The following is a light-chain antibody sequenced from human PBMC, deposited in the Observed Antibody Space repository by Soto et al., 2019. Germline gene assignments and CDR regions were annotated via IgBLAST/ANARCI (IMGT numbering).Light chain of an antibody. J-gene: IGKJ1*01. V-gene: IGKV3-20*01. Sequence: EIVLTQSPGTLSLSPGERATLSCRASQSVASNYVCWYQQRHGQAPRLLIYGASLSATGIPDRFSGSGSGTDFNLTIRRLEAEAFAVDYCQQYGNSTQTFGQGTKVEIK. CDR2: GAS. CDR3: QQYGNSTQT. CDR1: QSVASNY.